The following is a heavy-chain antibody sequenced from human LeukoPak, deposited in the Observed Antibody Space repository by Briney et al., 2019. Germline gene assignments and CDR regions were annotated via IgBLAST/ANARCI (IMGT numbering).Heavy chain of an antibody. Sequence: PGGSLRLSCAASGFTFSSYSMNWVRQAPGKGLEWVSSISSSSSYIYYADSVKGRFTISRDNAKNLLYLQMNSLRAEDTAVYYCARDPRKYSSSWYFDYWGQGTLVTVSS. J-gene: IGHJ4*02. CDR1: GFTFSSYS. V-gene: IGHV3-21*01. CDR2: ISSSSSYI. D-gene: IGHD6-13*01. CDR3: ARDPRKYSSSWYFDY.